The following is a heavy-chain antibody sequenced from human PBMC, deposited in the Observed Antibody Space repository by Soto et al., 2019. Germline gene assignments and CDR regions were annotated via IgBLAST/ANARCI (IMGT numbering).Heavy chain of an antibody. CDR2: IYYSGST. CDR1: GGSITSYY. CDR3: ARQVTTIYYYFDY. Sequence: PSETLSLTCTVSGGSITSYYWSWIRQPPGKGLVWIGFIYYSGSTSYNPSLKSRVSISVDSSKNQFSLKLSSVTAADTAVYYCARQVTTIYYYFDYWGQGALVTVSS. J-gene: IGHJ4*02. D-gene: IGHD5-12*01. V-gene: IGHV4-59*08.